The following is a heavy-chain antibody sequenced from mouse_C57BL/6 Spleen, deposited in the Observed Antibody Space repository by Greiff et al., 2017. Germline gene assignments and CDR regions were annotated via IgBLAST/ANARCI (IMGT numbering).Heavy chain of an antibody. V-gene: IGHV1-64*01. CDR1: GYTFTSYW. CDR2: IHPTSGST. J-gene: IGHJ4*01. CDR3: ARREVYYAMDY. Sequence: VQLQESGAELVKPGASVKLSCKASGYTFTSYWMHWVKQRPGQGLEWIGMIHPTSGSTNYNEKFKSKATLTVDKSSSTAYMQLSSLTSEDSAVYYCARREVYYAMDYWGQGTSVTVSS.